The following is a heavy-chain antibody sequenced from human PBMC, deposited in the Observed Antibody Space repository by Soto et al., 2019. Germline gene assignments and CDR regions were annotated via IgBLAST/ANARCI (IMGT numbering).Heavy chain of an antibody. V-gene: IGHV3-33*03. CDR2: IWYDGSNK. CDR3: ASGGGSYQNRPVDY. CDR1: GFTFSSYG. Sequence: GGSLRLSCAASGFTFSSYGMHWVRQAPGKGLEWVAVIWYDGSNKYYADSVKGRFTISRDNAKNSLYLQMNSLRAEDTAVYYCASGGGSYQNRPVDYWGQGTLVTVSS. D-gene: IGHD2-15*01. J-gene: IGHJ4*02.